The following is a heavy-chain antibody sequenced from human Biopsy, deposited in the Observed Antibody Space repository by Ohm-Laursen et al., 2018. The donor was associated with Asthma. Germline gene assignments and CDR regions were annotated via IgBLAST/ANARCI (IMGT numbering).Heavy chain of an antibody. D-gene: IGHD6-13*01. CDR1: SGSGGYMRSGNYY. Sequence: SETLSLTCSLSSGSGGYMRSGNYYWGWIRQPPGKGLEWIGCIYYSGTTYYNPSLESRVTVSADTSKNQFSLKHTCVTAADTAVYYCVRGSSSWHHGPFHYYYGLDVWGQGTTATVSS. CDR2: IYYSGTT. J-gene: IGHJ6*02. V-gene: IGHV4-39*01. CDR3: VRGSSSWHHGPFHYYYGLDV.